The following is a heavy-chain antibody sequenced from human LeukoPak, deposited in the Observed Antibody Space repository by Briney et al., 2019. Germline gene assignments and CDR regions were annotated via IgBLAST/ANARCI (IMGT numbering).Heavy chain of an antibody. CDR3: AKVHRRDGYIPRDY. CDR1: GFTFSSYA. D-gene: IGHD5-24*01. CDR2: ISGSGGST. Sequence: GGSLRLSCAASGFTFSSYAMSWVRQAPGKGLEWVSVISGSGGSTYYADSVKGRFTISRDNSKNTLYLQMNSLRAEDTAVYYCAKVHRRDGYIPRDYWGQGTLVTVSS. V-gene: IGHV3-23*01. J-gene: IGHJ4*02.